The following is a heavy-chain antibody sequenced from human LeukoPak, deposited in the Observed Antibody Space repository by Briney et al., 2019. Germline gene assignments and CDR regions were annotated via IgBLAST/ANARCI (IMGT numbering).Heavy chain of an antibody. CDR3: ARSSGNFFPDFFDY. CDR2: ISIYNGNT. CDR1: GYTFTSYY. D-gene: IGHD2/OR15-2a*01. V-gene: IGHV1-18*04. Sequence: ASVKVSCKASGYTFTSYYMHWVRQAPGQGLEWMGWISIYNGNTNYLQKFQGRVTMTTDTSTSTAYVELRSLRSGDTAVYFCARSSGNFFPDFFDYWGQGTLVTVSS. J-gene: IGHJ4*02.